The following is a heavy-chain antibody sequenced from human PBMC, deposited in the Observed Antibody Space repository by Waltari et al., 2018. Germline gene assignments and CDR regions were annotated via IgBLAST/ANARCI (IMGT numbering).Heavy chain of an antibody. D-gene: IGHD3-16*01. J-gene: IGHJ6*03. V-gene: IGHV4-59*01. CDR2: IYYTGDT. Sequence: QVQLQESGPGLVKPSETLSLTCPLSGGSISTYYWSWVRQPPGKGLEWIGYIYYTGDTNYNPSLKSRVTISLGTSTYQFSLRLSSVTAADTAVYFCAKNRFDMDVWGKGTTVIVSS. CDR3: AKNRFDMDV. CDR1: GGSISTYY.